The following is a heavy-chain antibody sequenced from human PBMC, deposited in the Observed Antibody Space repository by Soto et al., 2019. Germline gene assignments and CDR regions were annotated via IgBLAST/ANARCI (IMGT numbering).Heavy chain of an antibody. D-gene: IGHD3-3*01. CDR2: ISSSGSTI. CDR1: GFTFSDYY. J-gene: IGHJ4*02. Sequence: GGSLRLACAASGFTFSDYYMSWIRQAPGKGLEWVSYISSSGSTIYYADSVKGRFTISRDNAKNSLYLQMNSLRAEDTAVYYCARSFRGYDFWSGYYPGSAHFHYWGQGTLVSGSS. V-gene: IGHV3-11*01. CDR3: ARSFRGYDFWSGYYPGSAHFHY.